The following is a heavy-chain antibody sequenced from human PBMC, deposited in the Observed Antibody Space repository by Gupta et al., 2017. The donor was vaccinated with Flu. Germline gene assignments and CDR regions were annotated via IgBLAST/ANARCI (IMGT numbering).Heavy chain of an antibody. Sequence: EVQLLELGGAWVRPGGSLGSPLAALASPFGALPFGWSRQAPGKGLEWVSGISATGGSTYFADSVKGRFTISRDNSKDTLYLQMKGLRAEDTAVYFCAKDLPQYSGSYHFDYWGQGTLVTVSS. CDR2: ISATGGST. CDR1: ASPFGALP. D-gene: IGHD1-26*01. CDR3: AKDLPQYSGSYHFDY. V-gene: IGHV3-23*01. J-gene: IGHJ4*02.